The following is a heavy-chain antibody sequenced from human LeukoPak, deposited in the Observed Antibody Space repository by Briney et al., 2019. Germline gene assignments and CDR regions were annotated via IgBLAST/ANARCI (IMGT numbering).Heavy chain of an antibody. D-gene: IGHD5-18*01. CDR2: IGTAGDT. CDR1: GFTFSSYD. J-gene: IGHJ4*02. V-gene: IGHV3-13*01. Sequence: GGSLSLSCAASGFTFSSYDMHWVRQATGKGLEWVSAIGTAGDTYYPGSVKGRFTISRENAKNSLYLQMNSLRAGDTAVYYCARASGGSYGLRPDYWGQGTLVTVSS. CDR3: ARASGGSYGLRPDY.